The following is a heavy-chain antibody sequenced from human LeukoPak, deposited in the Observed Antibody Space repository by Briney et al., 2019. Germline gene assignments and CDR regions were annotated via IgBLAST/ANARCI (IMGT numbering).Heavy chain of an antibody. V-gene: IGHV3-23*01. Sequence: GGSLRLSCAASGFTFSSYAMSWVRQAPGKGLEWVSGVSGSGGVTYHAESVKDRFTISRDNSKNTLHLQMNSLRAEDTAVYYCATFLAIVTARDSLYFQHWGQGTLVTVSS. J-gene: IGHJ1*01. CDR3: ATFLAIVTARDSLYFQH. CDR2: VSGSGGVT. CDR1: GFTFSSYA. D-gene: IGHD3-3*02.